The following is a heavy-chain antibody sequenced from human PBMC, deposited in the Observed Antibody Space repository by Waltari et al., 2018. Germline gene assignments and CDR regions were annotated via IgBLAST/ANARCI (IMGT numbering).Heavy chain of an antibody. CDR2: SNKEGGDT. D-gene: IGHD6-6*01. V-gene: IGHV3-74*01. CDR1: GFTFSNYW. Sequence: EGELVESGGGLVQPGGSLRLSCAASGFTFSNYWMHWVRQVPGQGLGWVSRSNKEGGDTIYADFVKGRFSISRDNAKNTLYLQMNSLRVEDTAVYFCTRDRPHSWFDPWGHGTLVTVSS. J-gene: IGHJ5*02. CDR3: TRDRPHSWFDP.